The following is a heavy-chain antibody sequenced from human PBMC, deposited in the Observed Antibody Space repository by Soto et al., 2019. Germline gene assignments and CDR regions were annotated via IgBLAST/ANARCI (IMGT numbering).Heavy chain of an antibody. D-gene: IGHD5-18*01. V-gene: IGHV4-59*01. CDR1: GVSIGSYD. J-gene: IGHJ4*02. CDR2: IYYSGST. Sequence: ETRAFSCTVFGVSIGSYDCSWVRQPPGKGLEWIGYIYYSGSTNYNPSLKSRVTISVDTSKNQFSLKLSSVTAADTAVYYCARDNGYSYGYTLDHWGQGTLVTVS. CDR3: ARDNGYSYGYTLDH.